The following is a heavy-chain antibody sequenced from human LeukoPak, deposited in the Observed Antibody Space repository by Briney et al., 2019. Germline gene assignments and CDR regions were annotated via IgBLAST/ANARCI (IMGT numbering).Heavy chain of an antibody. CDR2: INPSGGST. CDR1: GYTFTSYY. CDR3: ARGDYDFWSGYLHYFDY. Sequence: ASVKVSCKASGYTFTSYYMHWVRQAAGQGLEWMGIINPSGGSTSYAQKFQGRVTMTRDTSTSTVYMELSSLRSEDTAVYYCARGDYDFWSGYLHYFDYWGQGTLVTVSS. D-gene: IGHD3-3*01. J-gene: IGHJ4*02. V-gene: IGHV1-46*03.